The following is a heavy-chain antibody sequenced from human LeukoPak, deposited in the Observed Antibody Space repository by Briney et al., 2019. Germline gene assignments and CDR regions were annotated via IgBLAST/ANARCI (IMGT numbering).Heavy chain of an antibody. J-gene: IGHJ4*02. CDR3: ARGQADYGDYVFDY. V-gene: IGHV3-21*01. CDR2: IRASSEYT. CDR1: GFTFSSYA. Sequence: GGSLRLSCAASGFTFSSYAFTWVRQAPGKGPEWVSTIRASSEYTYYADSVKGRFTISRDNAKNSLYLQMNSLRAEDTAVYYCARGQADYGDYVFDYWGQGTLVTVSS. D-gene: IGHD4-17*01.